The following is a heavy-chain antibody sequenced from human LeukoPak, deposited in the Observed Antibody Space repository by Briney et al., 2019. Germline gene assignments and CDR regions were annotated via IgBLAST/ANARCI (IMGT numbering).Heavy chain of an antibody. Sequence: SETLPLTCTVSGGSISSYYWSWIRQPPGKGLEWIGYIYYSGSTNYNPSLKSRVTISVDTSKNQFSLKLSSVTAADTAVYYCARGTMVRGVQYPPIIVSWGQGTLVTVSS. V-gene: IGHV4-59*01. J-gene: IGHJ5*02. D-gene: IGHD3-10*01. CDR2: IYYSGST. CDR3: ARGTMVRGVQYPPIIVS. CDR1: GGSISSYY.